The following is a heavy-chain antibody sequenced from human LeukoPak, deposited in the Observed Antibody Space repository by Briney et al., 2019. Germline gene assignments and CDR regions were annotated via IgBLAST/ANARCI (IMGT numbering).Heavy chain of an antibody. V-gene: IGHV1-69*01. CDR2: IIPIFGTA. D-gene: IGHD2-21*01. CDR1: GGTFSSYA. Sequence: SVKVSCKASGGTFSSYAISWVRQAPGQGLEWMGGIIPIFGTANYAQKFQGRVTITADESTSTAYMEPSSLRSEDTAVYYCARGERELWPLAFDIWGQGTMVTVSS. CDR3: ARGERELWPLAFDI. J-gene: IGHJ3*02.